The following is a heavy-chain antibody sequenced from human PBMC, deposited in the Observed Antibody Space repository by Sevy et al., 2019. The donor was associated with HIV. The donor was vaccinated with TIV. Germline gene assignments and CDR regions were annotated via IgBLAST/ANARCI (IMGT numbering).Heavy chain of an antibody. CDR3: AHSLYGDYIGGYFDY. CDR1: GFSLSTSGVG. D-gene: IGHD4-17*01. Sequence: SGPTLVNPTQTLTLTCTFSGFSLSTSGVGVGWIRQPPGKALEWLALIYWDDNKRYSPSLRSRLTITKDTSKNQVVLTMTNMDPVDTATYYCAHSLYGDYIGGYFDYSGQGTLVTVSS. J-gene: IGHJ4*02. CDR2: IYWDDNK. V-gene: IGHV2-5*02.